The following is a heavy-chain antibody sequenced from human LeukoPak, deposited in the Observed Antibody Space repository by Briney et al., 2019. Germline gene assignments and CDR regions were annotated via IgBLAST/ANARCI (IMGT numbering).Heavy chain of an antibody. D-gene: IGHD3-9*01. J-gene: IGHJ4*02. CDR2: IYYSGST. V-gene: IGHV4-59*12. CDR3: ARGVRYFDWIDY. Sequence: PSETLSLTCTVSGGSISSYYWSWTRQPPGKGLERIGSIYYSGSTYYNPSLKSRVTISVDTSKNQFSLKLSSVTAADTAVYYCARGVRYFDWIDYWGQGTLVTVSS. CDR1: GGSISSYY.